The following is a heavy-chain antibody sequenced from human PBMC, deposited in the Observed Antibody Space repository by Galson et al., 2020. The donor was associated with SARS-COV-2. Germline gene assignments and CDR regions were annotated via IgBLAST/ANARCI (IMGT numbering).Heavy chain of an antibody. CDR3: ASEGKDARAAVPNYFGLDV. CDR1: GASVSGGGSY. Sequence: SETLSLTCTVSGASVSGGGSYWTWIRRHPGKGLEWIGTIYSGGSTYYNPSLTSHLTISLDASKNQFSLTLTSVTAADTGVYYCASEGKDARAAVPNYFGLDVWGPGTTVTVSS. J-gene: IGHJ6*02. D-gene: IGHD2-2*01. CDR2: IYSGGST. V-gene: IGHV4-31*01.